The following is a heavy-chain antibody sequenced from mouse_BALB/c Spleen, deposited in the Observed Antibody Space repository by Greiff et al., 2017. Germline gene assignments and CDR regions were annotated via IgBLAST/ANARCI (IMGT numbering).Heavy chain of an antibody. V-gene: IGHV5-6-3*01. J-gene: IGHJ4*01. Sequence: EVMLVESGGGLVQPGGSLKLSCAASGFTFSSYGMSWVRQTPDKRLELVATINSNGGSTYYPDSVKGRFTISRDNAKNTLYLQMSSLKSEDTAMYYCARDYYDYAMDYWGQGTSVTVSS. CDR2: INSNGGST. CDR1: GFTFSSYG. D-gene: IGHD1-1*01. CDR3: ARDYYDYAMDY.